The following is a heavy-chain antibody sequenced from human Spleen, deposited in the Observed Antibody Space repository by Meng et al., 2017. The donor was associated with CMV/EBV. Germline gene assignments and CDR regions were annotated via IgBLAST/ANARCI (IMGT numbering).Heavy chain of an antibody. J-gene: IGHJ4*02. CDR3: AREFGTASVTYFDY. D-gene: IGHD6-13*01. V-gene: IGHV4-31*02. CDR2: IYYSGST. CDR1: GASISSGNYY. Sequence: TVSGASISSGNYYWSWIRQHPGKGLEWIGYIYYSGSTFYNPSLKSRLSMSLDTSKNQFSLKLNSVSAADTAVYYCAREFGTASVTYFDYWGQGTLVTV.